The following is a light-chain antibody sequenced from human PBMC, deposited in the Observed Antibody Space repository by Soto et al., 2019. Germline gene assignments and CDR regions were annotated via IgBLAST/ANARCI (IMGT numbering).Light chain of an antibody. CDR3: QTWGTGIYWV. J-gene: IGLJ3*02. CDR2: LNSDGSH. V-gene: IGLV4-69*01. CDR1: SGHSSYA. Sequence: QLVLTQSPSASASLGASVKLTCTLSSGHSSYAIAWHQQQPEKGPRYLMKLNSDGSHSKGDGIPDRFSGSSSGAERYLTIFSLQSEDEADYYCQTWGTGIYWVFGGGTKLTVL.